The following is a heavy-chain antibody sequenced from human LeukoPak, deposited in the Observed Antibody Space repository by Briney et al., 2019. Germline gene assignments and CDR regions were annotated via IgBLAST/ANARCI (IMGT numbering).Heavy chain of an antibody. CDR2: ISSSGSTI. CDR3: ARVSRPYYYMDV. V-gene: IGHV3-11*01. CDR1: GFTFSNYY. D-gene: IGHD6-6*01. Sequence: GGSLRLSCAASGFTFSNYYMTWIRQAPGKGLEWVSYISSSGSTIYYADSVKGRFTISRDNAKNTLILQLNRLRAGDTAVYYCARVSRPYYYMDVGGKGTTLTVSS. J-gene: IGHJ6*03.